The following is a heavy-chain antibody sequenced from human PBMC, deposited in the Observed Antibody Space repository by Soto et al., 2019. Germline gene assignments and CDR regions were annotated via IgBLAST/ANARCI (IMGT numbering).Heavy chain of an antibody. J-gene: IGHJ4*02. CDR2: ISAYNGNT. CDR1: GYTFTSYG. Sequence: ASVKVSCKASGYTFTSYGISWVRQAPGQGLEWMGWISAYNGNTNYAQKLQGRVTMTTDTSTSTAYMELRSLRSDDTAVYYCARSYYDSSGYHHFDYWGQGTLVTVSS. D-gene: IGHD3-22*01. CDR3: ARSYYDSSGYHHFDY. V-gene: IGHV1-18*01.